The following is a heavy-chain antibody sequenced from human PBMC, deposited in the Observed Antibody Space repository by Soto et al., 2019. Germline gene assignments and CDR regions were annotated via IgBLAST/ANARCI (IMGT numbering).Heavy chain of an antibody. J-gene: IGHJ4*02. CDR2: IYDSGNT. CDR1: GGSISANY. D-gene: IGHD5-18*01. Sequence: PSETLSLTCTVSGGSISANYWSWIRQPPGRGLEWIGYIYDSGNTKYNPSLMSRATISVEMSRNQFFLMLSSVTAADTAVYYCTRTPRCSLWNDYWGQGTLVTVSS. V-gene: IGHV4-59*01. CDR3: TRTPRCSLWNDY.